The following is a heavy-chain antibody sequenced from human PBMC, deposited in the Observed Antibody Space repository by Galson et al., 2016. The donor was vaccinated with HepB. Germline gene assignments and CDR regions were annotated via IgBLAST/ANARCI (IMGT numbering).Heavy chain of an antibody. V-gene: IGHV3-33*01. CDR1: GFTFSTYG. D-gene: IGHD6-19*01. Sequence: SLRLSCAASGFTFSTYGMHWVRQAPGQGLEWVALTWFDGSNSFYADSVKGRFTISRDNARNTLYLQMNSLRAEDTAVYYCARDGGVAGFFALDSWGQGTLVTVSS. J-gene: IGHJ5*01. CDR3: ARDGGVAGFFALDS. CDR2: TWFDGSNS.